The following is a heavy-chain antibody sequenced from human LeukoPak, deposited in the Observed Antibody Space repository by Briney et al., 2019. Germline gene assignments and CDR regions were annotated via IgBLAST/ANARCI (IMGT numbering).Heavy chain of an antibody. CDR3: ARDRVGATDYFDY. CDR1: GFTFSSYG. D-gene: IGHD1-26*01. CDR2: ISYDGSKK. J-gene: IGHJ4*02. Sequence: GGSLRLSCAASGFTFSSYGMHWVRQAPGKGLEWVAVISYDGSKKYYADSVKGRFTISRDNSKNTLYLQMNSLRAEDTAVYYCARDRVGATDYFDYWGQGTLVTVSS. V-gene: IGHV3-30*19.